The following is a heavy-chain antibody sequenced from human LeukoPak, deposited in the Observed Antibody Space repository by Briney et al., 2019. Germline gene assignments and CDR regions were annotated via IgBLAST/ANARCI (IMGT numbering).Heavy chain of an antibody. J-gene: IGHJ5*02. CDR3: ARDKLGRGYNWFDP. CDR2: IYSGGST. D-gene: IGHD7-27*01. Sequence: GGSLRLSCAASGFTVSSNYVSWVRQAPGKGLEWVSVIYSGGSTYYADSVKGRFTISRDNSKNTLYLQMNSLRAEDTAVYYCARDKLGRGYNWFDPWGQGTLVTVSS. CDR1: GFTVSSNY. V-gene: IGHV3-53*01.